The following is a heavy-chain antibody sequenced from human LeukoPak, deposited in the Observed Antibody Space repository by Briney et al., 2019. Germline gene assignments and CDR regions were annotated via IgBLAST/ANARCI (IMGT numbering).Heavy chain of an antibody. V-gene: IGHV3-30*18. CDR3: AKPQGLYGSGSYYRFPPDY. CDR1: GFTFSSYG. J-gene: IGHJ4*02. D-gene: IGHD3-10*01. Sequence: GGSLRLSCAASGFTFSSYGMHWVRQAPGKGLEWVAVISYDGSNKYYADSVKGRFTISRDNSKNTLYLQTNSLRAEDTAVYYCAKPQGLYGSGSYYRFPPDYWGQGTLVTVSS. CDR2: ISYDGSNK.